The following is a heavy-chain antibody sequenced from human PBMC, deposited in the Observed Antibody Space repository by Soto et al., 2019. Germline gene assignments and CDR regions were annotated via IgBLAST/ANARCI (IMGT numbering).Heavy chain of an antibody. CDR3: ARGYYDFWSGYFAGYYYYGMDV. Sequence: PGGSLRLSCAASGFTFSSYGMHWVRQAPGKGLEWVAVIWYDGSNKYYADSVKGRFTISRDNSKNTLYLQMNSLRAEDTAVYYCARGYYDFWSGYFAGYYYYGMDVWGQGTTVTVSS. V-gene: IGHV3-33*01. J-gene: IGHJ6*02. CDR2: IWYDGSNK. CDR1: GFTFSSYG. D-gene: IGHD3-3*01.